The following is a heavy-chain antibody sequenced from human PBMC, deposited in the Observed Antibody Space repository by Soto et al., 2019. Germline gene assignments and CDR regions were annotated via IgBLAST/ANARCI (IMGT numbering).Heavy chain of an antibody. J-gene: IGHJ4*02. CDR3: AKLPVRKLSGGSYGFDY. D-gene: IGHD5-18*01. Sequence: GGSLRLSCAASGFTFSDYGMHWVRQAPGKGLEWVALISYDGSNRYYADSVKGRFTISRDISKNTLYLQMNNLRTEDTAVYYCAKLPVRKLSGGSYGFDYGGQGTLVTVSS. CDR1: GFTFSDYG. CDR2: ISYDGSNR. V-gene: IGHV3-30*18.